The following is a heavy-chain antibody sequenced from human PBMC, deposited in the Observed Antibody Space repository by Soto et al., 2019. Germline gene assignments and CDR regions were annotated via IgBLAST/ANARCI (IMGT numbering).Heavy chain of an antibody. J-gene: IGHJ3*02. CDR1: GFTFSSYA. D-gene: IGHD4-17*01. Sequence: GGSLRLSCAASGFTFSSYAMSWVRQAPGKGLEWVSAISGSGGSTYYADSVKGRFSMSRDNARNLVYLQMNSLRADDTAVYFCARETTHDAIDIWGQGTMVTVSS. V-gene: IGHV3-23*01. CDR2: ISGSGGST. CDR3: ARETTHDAIDI.